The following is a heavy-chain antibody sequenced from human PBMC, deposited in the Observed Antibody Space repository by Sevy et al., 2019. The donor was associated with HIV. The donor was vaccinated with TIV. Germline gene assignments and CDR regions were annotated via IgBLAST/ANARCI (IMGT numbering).Heavy chain of an antibody. CDR1: GFTFSSYS. Sequence: GGSLRLSCAASGFTFSSYSMNWVRQAPGKGLEWVSSISSGSSYINYANSVKGRFTISRDNAKNLLYLQMNSLRAEDTAVYYCARDVGDYVGWFDPWGQGTLVTVSS. V-gene: IGHV3-21*01. D-gene: IGHD4-17*01. CDR3: ARDVGDYVGWFDP. CDR2: ISSGSSYI. J-gene: IGHJ5*02.